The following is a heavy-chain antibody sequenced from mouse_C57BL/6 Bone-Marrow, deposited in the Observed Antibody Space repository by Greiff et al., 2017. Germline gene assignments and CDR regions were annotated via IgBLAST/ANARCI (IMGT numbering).Heavy chain of an antibody. CDR3: ARGSWGYDGGAMDY. Sequence: QVQLQQPGAELVKPGASVKLSCKASGYTFTSYCMHWVKQRPGQGLEWIGMIHPNSGSTNYNEKFKSKATLTVDKSSSTAYMQLSSLTSEDSAVYYCARGSWGYDGGAMDYWGQGTSVTVSS. V-gene: IGHV1-64*01. J-gene: IGHJ4*01. D-gene: IGHD2-2*01. CDR2: IHPNSGST. CDR1: GYTFTSYC.